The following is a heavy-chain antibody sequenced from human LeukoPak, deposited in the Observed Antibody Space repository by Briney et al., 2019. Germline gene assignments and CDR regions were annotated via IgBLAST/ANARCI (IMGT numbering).Heavy chain of an antibody. CDR1: GGSISSYY. CDR3: ASRLGYCSSTSCSASDY. Sequence: SETLSLTCTVSGGSISSYYWSWIRQPPGKGLEYIGYIYYSGSTNYNPSLKSRVTISVGTSKNQFSLKLSSVTAADTAVYYCASRLGYCSSTSCSASDYWGQGTLVTVSS. V-gene: IGHV4-59*12. D-gene: IGHD2-2*01. CDR2: IYYSGST. J-gene: IGHJ4*02.